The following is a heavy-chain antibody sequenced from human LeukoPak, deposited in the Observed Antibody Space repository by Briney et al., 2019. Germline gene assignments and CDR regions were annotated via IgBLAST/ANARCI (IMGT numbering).Heavy chain of an antibody. Sequence: SQTLSLTCTVSGGSISSGDYYWSWIRQPPGKGLEWIGYIYYSGSTYYNPSLKSRVTISVDTSKNQFSLKLSSVTAADTAVYYCARAVVRGAVFDYWGQGALVTVSS. D-gene: IGHD3-10*01. J-gene: IGHJ4*02. CDR2: IYYSGST. CDR1: GGSISSGDYY. CDR3: ARAVVRGAVFDY. V-gene: IGHV4-30-4*01.